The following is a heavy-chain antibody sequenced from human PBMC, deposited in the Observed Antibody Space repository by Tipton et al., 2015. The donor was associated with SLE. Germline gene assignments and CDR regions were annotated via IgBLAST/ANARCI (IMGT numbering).Heavy chain of an antibody. J-gene: IGHJ4*02. D-gene: IGHD5-24*01. CDR1: GFTFDDYA. CDR3: ARRENGYNWADY. V-gene: IGHV3-43D*03. Sequence: SLRLSCAASGFTFDDYAMHWFRQGPGKGLEWVSLITWDGVAMYYADSVRGRFTISRDNAKNTLFLQMNSLRADDTAVYYCARRENGYNWADYWGQGTLVTVSS. CDR2: ITWDGVAM.